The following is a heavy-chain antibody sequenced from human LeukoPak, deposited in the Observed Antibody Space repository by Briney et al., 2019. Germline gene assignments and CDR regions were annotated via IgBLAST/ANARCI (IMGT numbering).Heavy chain of an antibody. D-gene: IGHD2-21*01. CDR1: GGSISSYY. V-gene: IGHV4-59*01. CDR3: ARVASSYSGYYYYYYMDV. J-gene: IGHJ6*03. CDR2: IYYSGST. Sequence: SETLSLTCTVSGGSISSYYWSWIRQPPGKGLEWIGYIYYSGSTNYNPSLKSRVTISVDTSKNQFALKLSSVTAADTAVYYCARVASSYSGYYYYYYMDVWGKGTTVTVSS.